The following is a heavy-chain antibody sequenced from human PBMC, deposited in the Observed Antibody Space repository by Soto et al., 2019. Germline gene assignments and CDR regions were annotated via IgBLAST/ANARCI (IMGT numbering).Heavy chain of an antibody. J-gene: IGHJ6*02. CDR2: IYYSGST. CDR3: ARLYYGDYVNYYYYGMDV. Sequence: QLQLQESGPGLVKPSETLSLTCTVSGGSISSSSYYWGWIRQPPGKGLEWIGSIYYSGSTYYNPSLKSRVTIYVATSKNQFSLKLSSVTAADTAVYYCARLYYGDYVNYYYYGMDVWGQGTTVTVSS. CDR1: GGSISSSSYY. V-gene: IGHV4-39*01. D-gene: IGHD4-17*01.